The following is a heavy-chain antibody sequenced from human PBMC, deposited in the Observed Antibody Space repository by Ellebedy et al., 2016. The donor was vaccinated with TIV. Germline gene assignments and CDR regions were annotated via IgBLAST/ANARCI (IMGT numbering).Heavy chain of an antibody. CDR3: ARDAPGGYKWVQDAFDI. V-gene: IGHV4-39*07. Sequence: MPSETLSLTCTVSGGSISSNGYYWGWIRPSPGKGLEWIGSISYSGFTYYNPSLKSRVTISVDTSKNQLSLKLSSVTAADTAVYYCARDAPGGYKWVQDAFDIWGQGTMVTVSS. CDR1: GGSISSNGYY. CDR2: ISYSGFT. J-gene: IGHJ3*02. D-gene: IGHD5-24*01.